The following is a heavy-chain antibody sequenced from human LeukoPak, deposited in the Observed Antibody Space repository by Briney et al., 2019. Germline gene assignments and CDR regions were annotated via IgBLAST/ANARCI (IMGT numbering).Heavy chain of an antibody. CDR3: ARRNRGYSYGYLVRWFDP. D-gene: IGHD5-18*01. J-gene: IGHJ5*02. Sequence: SETLSLTCTVSGGSISSRSYYWSWIRQPAGKGLEWIGRIYTSGSTNYNPSLKSRVTMSVDTSKNQFSLKLSSVTAADTAVYYCARRNRGYSYGYLVRWFDPWGQGTLVTVSS. CDR1: GGSISSRSYY. V-gene: IGHV4-61*02. CDR2: IYTSGST.